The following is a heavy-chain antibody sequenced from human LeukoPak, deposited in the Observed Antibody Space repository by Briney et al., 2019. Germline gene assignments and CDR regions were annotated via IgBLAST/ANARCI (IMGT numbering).Heavy chain of an antibody. D-gene: IGHD3-9*01. CDR2: TYYSGST. Sequence: SETLSLTRTVSGGSISSYYWSWIRQPPGKGLEWIGYTYYSGSTNYNPSLKSRVTISVDTSKNQFSLKLSSVTAADTAVYYCARVKYDILTGYYTSEIDYWGQGTLVTVSS. V-gene: IGHV4-59*01. J-gene: IGHJ4*02. CDR1: GGSISSYY. CDR3: ARVKYDILTGYYTSEIDY.